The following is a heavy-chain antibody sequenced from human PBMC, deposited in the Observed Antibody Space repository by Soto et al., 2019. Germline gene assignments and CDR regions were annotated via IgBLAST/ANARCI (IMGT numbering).Heavy chain of an antibody. CDR1: GYTFTSYG. CDR3: AREGYCGGDCYTFDY. D-gene: IGHD2-21*02. J-gene: IGHJ4*02. V-gene: IGHV1-18*01. CDR2: ISAYNGNT. Sequence: ASVKVSCKASGYTFTSYGISWVRQAPGQGLEWMGWISAYNGNTNYAQKLQGRVTMTTDTSTSTAYMELRSLRSDDTAVYYCAREGYCGGDCYTFDYWGQGTLVTVS.